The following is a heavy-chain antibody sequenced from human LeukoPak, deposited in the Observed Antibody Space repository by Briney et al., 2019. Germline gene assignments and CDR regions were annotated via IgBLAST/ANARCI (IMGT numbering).Heavy chain of an antibody. Sequence: GGSLRLSCATPGFIFSDYWMHWVRQAPGKGLEWVANIKQDGSQKYYVDSVKGRFTSSRDNAKSSLYLQMNSLRADDTAVYYCARDDHSGGRRFDPWGQGTLVTVSS. V-gene: IGHV3-7*01. D-gene: IGHD6-19*01. CDR3: ARDDHSGGRRFDP. J-gene: IGHJ5*02. CDR1: GFIFSDYW. CDR2: IKQDGSQK.